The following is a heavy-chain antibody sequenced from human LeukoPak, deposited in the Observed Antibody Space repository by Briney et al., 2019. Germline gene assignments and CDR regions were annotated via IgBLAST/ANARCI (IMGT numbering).Heavy chain of an antibody. CDR1: GGSISSYY. Sequence: SETLSLTCTVSGGSISSYYWSWIRQPAGKGLEWIGRIYTSGSTNYNPSLKSRVTMSVDTSKNQFSLKLSSVTAADTAVYYCARGLYSSSYYYYYVDVWGKGTTVTVSS. CDR3: ARGLYSSSYYYYYVDV. J-gene: IGHJ6*03. V-gene: IGHV4-4*07. D-gene: IGHD6-6*01. CDR2: IYTSGST.